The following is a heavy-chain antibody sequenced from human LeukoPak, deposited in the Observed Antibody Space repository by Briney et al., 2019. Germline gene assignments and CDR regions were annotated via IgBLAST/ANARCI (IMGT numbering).Heavy chain of an antibody. J-gene: IGHJ4*02. CDR1: GYTFTSYG. CDR3: ARVRSGSYWYYFDY. D-gene: IGHD1-26*01. Sequence: ASVKVSCKASGYTFTSYGISWMRRAPGQGLEWMGWISAYNGNTNYAQKLQGRVTMTTDTSTSTAYMELRSLRSDDTAVYYCARVRSGSYWYYFDYWGQGTLVTVSS. V-gene: IGHV1-18*01. CDR2: ISAYNGNT.